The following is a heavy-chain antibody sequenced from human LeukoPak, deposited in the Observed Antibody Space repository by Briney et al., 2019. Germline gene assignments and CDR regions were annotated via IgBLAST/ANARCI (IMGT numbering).Heavy chain of an antibody. J-gene: IGHJ4*02. CDR2: IIPIFGTA. V-gene: IGHV1-69*06. D-gene: IGHD2-2*01. CDR1: GGTFSSYA. CDR3: ARLACSTSCSGGY. Sequence: GASVKVSCKASGGTFSSYAISWVRQAPGQGLEWTGGIIPIFGTANYAQKFQGRVTITADKSTSTAYMELSSLRSEDTAVYYCARLACSTSCSGGYWGQGTLVTVSS.